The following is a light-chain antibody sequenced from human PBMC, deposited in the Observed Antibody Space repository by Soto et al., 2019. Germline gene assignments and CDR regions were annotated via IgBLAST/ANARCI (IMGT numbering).Light chain of an antibody. CDR3: HQDNNWPQWK. J-gene: IGKJ1*01. CDR2: GAS. CDR1: QSVSSN. V-gene: IGKV3-15*01. Sequence: EIVMTQSPATLSVSPGERATLSCRASQSVSSNLAWYQQKPGQAPRLLIYGASTRATGIPARFSGSGSGTEFTLTINSLQSEDFAVEYWHQDNNWPQWKFGQGTKVEIK.